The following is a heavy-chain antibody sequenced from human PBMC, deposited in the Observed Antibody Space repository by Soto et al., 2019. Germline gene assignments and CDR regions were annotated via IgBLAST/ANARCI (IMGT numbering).Heavy chain of an antibody. J-gene: IGHJ3*02. Sequence: GGSLRLSCAASGFTFSIYSMNWVRQAPGKGLEWVSSISSSSSYIYYADSVKGRFTISRDNAKNSLYLQMNSLRAEDTAVYYCARDVTPYDHAFDIWGQGTMVTVSS. CDR3: ARDVTPYDHAFDI. CDR2: ISSSSSYI. CDR1: GFTFSIYS. V-gene: IGHV3-21*01. D-gene: IGHD5-12*01.